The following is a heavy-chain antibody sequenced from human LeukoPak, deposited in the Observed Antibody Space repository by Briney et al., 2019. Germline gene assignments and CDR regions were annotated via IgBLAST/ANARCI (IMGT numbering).Heavy chain of an antibody. J-gene: IGHJ4*02. Sequence: TGGSLRLSCAASGSTFSSYAMSWVRQAPGKGLEWVSAISGSGGSTYYADSVKGRFTISRDNSKNTLYLQMNSLRAEDTAVYYCARGGLYCSSTSCHRPFDYWGQGTLVTVSS. CDR2: ISGSGGST. CDR3: ARGGLYCSSTSCHRPFDY. D-gene: IGHD2-2*01. CDR1: GSTFSSYA. V-gene: IGHV3-23*01.